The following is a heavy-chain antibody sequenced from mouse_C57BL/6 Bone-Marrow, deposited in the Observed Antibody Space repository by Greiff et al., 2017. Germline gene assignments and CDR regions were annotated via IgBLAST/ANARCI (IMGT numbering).Heavy chain of an antibody. CDR2: IDPSDSYT. Sequence: QVQLKQPGAELVKPGASVTLSCKASGYTFTSYWMQWVKQRPGQGLEWIGEIDPSDSYTNYNQKFKGKATLTVDASSSTAYMQLSSLTSEDSAVYYCGSAGAWFAYWGQGTLVTVSA. V-gene: IGHV1-50*01. J-gene: IGHJ3*01. CDR1: GYTFTSYW. D-gene: IGHD4-1*01. CDR3: GSAGAWFAY.